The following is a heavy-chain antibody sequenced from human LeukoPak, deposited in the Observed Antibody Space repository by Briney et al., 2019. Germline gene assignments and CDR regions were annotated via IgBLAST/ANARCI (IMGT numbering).Heavy chain of an antibody. V-gene: IGHV3-30*04. D-gene: IGHD1-7*01. Sequence: TGGSLRLSCAASGFSFSSYAVHWVRQAPGKGLEWVAAISYDGSNEYYAASVEGRFTISRDNSKNTLYLQMNSLRAEDTAVYYCARDWGDNWNFLDYWGQGTLVTVSS. CDR3: ARDWGDNWNFLDY. CDR1: GFSFSSYA. CDR2: ISYDGSNE. J-gene: IGHJ4*02.